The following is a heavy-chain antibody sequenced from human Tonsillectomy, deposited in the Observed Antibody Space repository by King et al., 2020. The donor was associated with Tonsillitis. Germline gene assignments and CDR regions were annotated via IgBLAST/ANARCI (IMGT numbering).Heavy chain of an antibody. Sequence: QLQESGPGLVKPSETLSLTCAVSGYSISSGYYWGWVRQSPGKGLEWIGTIYHSGSTHYNPSLKSRVTISVATSKNQFSLKLSSVTAADTAVYYCASLKSDYPSYFDYWGQGTLVTVSS. D-gene: IGHD4-17*01. CDR3: ASLKSDYPSYFDY. CDR2: IYHSGST. CDR1: GYSISSGYY. V-gene: IGHV4-38-2*01. J-gene: IGHJ4*02.